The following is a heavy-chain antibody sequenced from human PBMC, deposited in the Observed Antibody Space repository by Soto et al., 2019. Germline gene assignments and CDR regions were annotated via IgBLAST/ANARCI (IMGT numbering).Heavy chain of an antibody. D-gene: IGHD6-6*01. V-gene: IGHV4-31*03. CDR2: IIHTGKT. CDR1: GDSVNSAY. CDR3: ARTDAYNSSFFDS. Sequence: QVQLQEMGPGLVKPSQTLTITCTVSGDSVNSAYWSWIGSLPGKGLEGMGNIIHTGKTFYNPSLKSRVAISIDTSKPLFSLKMRSITAADTAVYYCARTDAYNSSFFDSWGQGTVVTVSS. J-gene: IGHJ4*02.